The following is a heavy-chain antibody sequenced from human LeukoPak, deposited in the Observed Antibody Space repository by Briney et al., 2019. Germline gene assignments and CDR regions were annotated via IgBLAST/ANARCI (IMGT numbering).Heavy chain of an antibody. CDR1: KFTFGSFW. J-gene: IGHJ6*02. Sequence: GGSLRLSCEASKFTFGSFWMNWVRLVPGKGLLWVSRIKPDGSDTEYADSVKGRFTVSRDNARNTLYLEMRSLSVQDSGLYYCARVRNGYSSGLDVWGPGTWVTVSS. CDR2: IKPDGSDT. CDR3: ARVRNGYSSGLDV. V-gene: IGHV3-74*01. D-gene: IGHD2-15*01.